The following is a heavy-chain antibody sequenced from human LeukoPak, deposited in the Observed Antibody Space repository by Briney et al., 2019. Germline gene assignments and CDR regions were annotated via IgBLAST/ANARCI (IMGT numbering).Heavy chain of an antibody. D-gene: IGHD3-22*01. CDR1: GLIVSSNS. V-gene: IGHV3-53*01. Sequence: PGGSLRLSCAASGLIVSSNSMNWVRQAPGKGLEWVSLLYTGGSAYYADSVKGRFTISRDNSKNTLFLQMNSLRGEDTAVYYCARGFDSRGYYSLALWGQGILVTVSS. CDR3: ARGFDSRGYYSLAL. J-gene: IGHJ4*02. CDR2: LYTGGSA.